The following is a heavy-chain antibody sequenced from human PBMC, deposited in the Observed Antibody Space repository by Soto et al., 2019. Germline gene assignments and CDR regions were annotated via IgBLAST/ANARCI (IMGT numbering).Heavy chain of an antibody. Sequence: GSLRLSCEASGFTFSDYYISWIRQAPGKGLEWLSYISGSNNYIKYADSVKGRFTISRDNAKKSLFLQMNNLRVDDTAVYYCVRNRIAAGTGSNFDYWGQGNLVTVSS. D-gene: IGHD6-13*01. J-gene: IGHJ4*02. CDR2: ISGSNNYI. CDR3: VRNRIAAGTGSNFDY. V-gene: IGHV3-11*06. CDR1: GFTFSDYY.